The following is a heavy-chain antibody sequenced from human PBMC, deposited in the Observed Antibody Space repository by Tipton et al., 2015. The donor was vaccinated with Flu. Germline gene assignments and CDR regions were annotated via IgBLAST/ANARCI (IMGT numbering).Heavy chain of an antibody. Sequence: QLVQSGAEVKKPGASVQISCRASGYTFDSYAIYWVRQAPGQSFEWLGWITAHDDKTHYSQKFQGRVTITRDTAAHTAYMELRGLTTEDTAVYFCARIYDSSGYYSHIGAFDIWGQGTMVAVSS. CDR3: ARIYDSSGYYSHIGAFDI. J-gene: IGHJ3*02. V-gene: IGHV1-3*01. CDR2: ITAHDDKT. D-gene: IGHD3-22*01. CDR1: GYTFDSYA.